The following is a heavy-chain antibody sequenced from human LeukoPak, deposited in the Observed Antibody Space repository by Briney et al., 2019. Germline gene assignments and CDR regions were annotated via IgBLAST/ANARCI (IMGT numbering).Heavy chain of an antibody. CDR3: ARTLRGLWFGELLSTNAFDI. CDR2: INQSGST. D-gene: IGHD3-10*01. J-gene: IGHJ3*02. V-gene: IGHV4-34*01. Sequence: SETLSLTCAVYGGSFSGYYWSWIRQPPGKGLEWIGEINQSGSTNYNPSLKSRVTISVDTSKNQFSLKLSSVTAADTAVYYCARTLRGLWFGELLSTNAFDIWGQGTMVTVSS. CDR1: GGSFSGYY.